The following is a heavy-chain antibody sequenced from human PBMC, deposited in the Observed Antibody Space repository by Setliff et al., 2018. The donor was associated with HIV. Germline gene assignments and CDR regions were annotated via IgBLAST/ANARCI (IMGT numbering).Heavy chain of an antibody. V-gene: IGHV3-23*01. CDR3: ATKIDYGQYPFDY. CDR1: GFIFSSYA. J-gene: IGHJ4*02. Sequence: GVLRLSCAATGFIFSSYAMSWVRQAPGKGLEWVAAISNSGDKTYLADSVKGRFTISSDNSQSNLYLHMSGLRADDTAIYYCATKIDYGQYPFDYRGQGTLVTVSS. D-gene: IGHD4-17*01. CDR2: ISNSGDKT.